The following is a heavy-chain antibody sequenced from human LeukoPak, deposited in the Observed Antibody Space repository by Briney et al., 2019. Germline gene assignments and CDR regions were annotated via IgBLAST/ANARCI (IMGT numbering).Heavy chain of an antibody. Sequence: ASVKVSCKASGYTFTGYYMHWVRQAPGQGLEWMGWINRNSGGTNYAQKFQGRVTMTRDTSISTAYMELSRLRSDDTAVYYCARVSAAAGVADYWGQGTLVTVSS. CDR2: INRNSGGT. J-gene: IGHJ4*02. CDR1: GYTFTGYY. V-gene: IGHV1-2*02. CDR3: ARVSAAAGVADY. D-gene: IGHD6-13*01.